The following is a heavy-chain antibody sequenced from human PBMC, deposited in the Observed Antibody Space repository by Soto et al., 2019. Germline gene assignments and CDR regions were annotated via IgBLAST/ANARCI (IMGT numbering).Heavy chain of an antibody. D-gene: IGHD5-12*01. V-gene: IGHV1-69*18. CDR3: ARAGGYSGYDYYYGMDV. Sequence: QVQLVQSGAEVKKPGSSVKVSCKASGGTFSSYAISWVRQAPGQGLEWMGRIIPIFGTANYAQKFQGRVTITADESTSTAYMELSSLRSEDTAVYYCARAGGYSGYDYYYGMDVWGQGTTVTVSS. CDR2: IIPIFGTA. CDR1: GGTFSSYA. J-gene: IGHJ6*02.